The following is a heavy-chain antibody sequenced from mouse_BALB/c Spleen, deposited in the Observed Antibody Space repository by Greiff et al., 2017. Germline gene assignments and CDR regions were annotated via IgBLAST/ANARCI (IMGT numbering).Heavy chain of an antibody. V-gene: IGHV5-12-1*01. CDR3: ARHEDGNYGFAY. CDR2: ISSGGGST. Sequence: EVKLMESGGGLVKPGGSLKLSCAASGFAFSSYDMSWVRQTPEKRLEWVAYISSGGGSTYYPDTVKGRFTISRDNAKNTLYLQMSSLKSEDTAMYYCARHEDGNYGFAYWGQGTLVTVSA. J-gene: IGHJ3*01. CDR1: GFAFSSYD. D-gene: IGHD2-1*01.